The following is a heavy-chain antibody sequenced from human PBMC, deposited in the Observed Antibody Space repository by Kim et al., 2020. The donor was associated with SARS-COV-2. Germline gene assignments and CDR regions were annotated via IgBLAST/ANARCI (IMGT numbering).Heavy chain of an antibody. CDR2: INPNSGGT. D-gene: IGHD3-3*01. Sequence: ASVKVSCKASGYTFTGYYMHWVRQAPGKGLEWMGRINPNSGGTNYAQKFQGRVTMTRDTSISTAYMELSRLRSDDTAVYYCARAPLDYDFWSGYYIDGNYGMDVWGQGTTVTVSS. V-gene: IGHV1-2*06. CDR1: GYTFTGYY. CDR3: ARAPLDYDFWSGYYIDGNYGMDV. J-gene: IGHJ6*02.